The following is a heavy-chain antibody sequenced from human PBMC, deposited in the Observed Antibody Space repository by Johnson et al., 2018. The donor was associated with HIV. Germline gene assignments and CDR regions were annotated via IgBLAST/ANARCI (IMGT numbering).Heavy chain of an antibody. D-gene: IGHD3-10*01. Sequence: VQLVESGGGVVQPGRSLRLSCAASGFTFSSYWMHWVRQAPGKGLVWVSRINSDGSSTSYADSVKGRFTISRDNAKNTLYLQMNSLTIEDTAVFYCAKTRMGGILDAFDLWGQGTMVIVS. CDR3: AKTRMGGILDAFDL. CDR1: GFTFSSYW. V-gene: IGHV3-74*02. CDR2: INSDGSST. J-gene: IGHJ3*01.